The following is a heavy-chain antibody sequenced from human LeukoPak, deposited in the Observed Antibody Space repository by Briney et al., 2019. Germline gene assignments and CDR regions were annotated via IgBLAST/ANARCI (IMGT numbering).Heavy chain of an antibody. J-gene: IGHJ5*02. CDR2: ISGSGGST. CDR1: GSTFSSYA. Sequence: GGSLRLSCAASGSTFSSYAMSWVRQAPGKRLEWVSAISGSGGSTYYADSVKGRFTISRDNSKNTLYLQMNSLRAEDTAVYYCAKDSSSWYNWFDPWGQGTLVTVSS. V-gene: IGHV3-23*01. D-gene: IGHD6-13*01. CDR3: AKDSSSWYNWFDP.